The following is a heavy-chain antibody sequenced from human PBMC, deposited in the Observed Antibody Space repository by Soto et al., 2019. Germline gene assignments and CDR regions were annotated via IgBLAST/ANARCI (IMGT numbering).Heavy chain of an antibody. CDR2: VSYHGTNK. D-gene: IGHD2-21*02. Sequence: QVQLVESGGGVVQPGRSLRLSCSASGFTFSSYAIHWVRRAPGKGLESVAIVSYHGTNKYYADFVKGRFTIARDNSKDTLYLQMNSLRTEDTAVYYCARAALEYCGGDCGIDCWGQGTLVTVSS. CDR3: ARAALEYCGGDCGIDC. J-gene: IGHJ4*02. CDR1: GFTFSSYA. V-gene: IGHV3-30-3*01.